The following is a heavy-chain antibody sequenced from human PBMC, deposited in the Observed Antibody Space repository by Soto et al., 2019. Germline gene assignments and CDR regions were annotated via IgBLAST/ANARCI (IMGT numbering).Heavy chain of an antibody. D-gene: IGHD3-10*01. CDR1: GGTFTSHT. CDR3: SRDDLYCGSGRQNCEF. CDR2: VIPLLNIK. V-gene: IGHV1-69*08. J-gene: IGHJ4*02. Sequence: QVQLVQSGSEVKKPGSSVKVSCKASGGTFTSHTFNWVRQAPGQGLEWMGRVIPLLNIKNYAQIFQGRLTITGNISTNTSYMELGSLTSDDSAVYFCSRDDLYCGSGRQNCEFWGRGTLVTVSS.